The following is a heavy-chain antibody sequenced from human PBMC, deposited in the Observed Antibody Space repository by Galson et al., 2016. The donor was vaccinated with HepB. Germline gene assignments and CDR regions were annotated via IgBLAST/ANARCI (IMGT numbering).Heavy chain of an antibody. CDR1: GGSISSYY. J-gene: IGHJ4*02. D-gene: IGHD1-1*01. CDR2: IYYSGST. Sequence: SETLSLTCSVSGGSISSYYWSWIRQPPGKGLEWVGYIYYSGSTNYNPSLKRRVTISVDMPKNQFSLKLSSVTAAGTAVSYCARWLVQLGYFDSWGRGTLVTVSS. V-gene: IGHV4-59*01. CDR3: ARWLVQLGYFDS.